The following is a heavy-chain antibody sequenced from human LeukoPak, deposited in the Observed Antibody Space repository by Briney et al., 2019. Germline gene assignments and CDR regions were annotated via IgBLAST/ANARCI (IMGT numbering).Heavy chain of an antibody. CDR1: GGSISSYY. Sequence: SETLSLTCTVSGGSISSYYWSWIRQPPGKGLEWIGYFYYSGSTNYNPSLKSRVTISEDTSKKQFSLNLSSVAAADTALYFCARGNFFGYYFDSWGQGTLVTVSS. CDR2: FYYSGST. V-gene: IGHV4-59*01. D-gene: IGHD1-1*01. J-gene: IGHJ4*02. CDR3: ARGNFFGYYFDS.